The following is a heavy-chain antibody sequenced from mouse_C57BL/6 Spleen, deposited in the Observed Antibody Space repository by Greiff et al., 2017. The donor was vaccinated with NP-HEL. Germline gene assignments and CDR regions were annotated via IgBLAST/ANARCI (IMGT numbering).Heavy chain of an antibody. D-gene: IGHD4-1*01. Sequence: QVQLQQPGAELVRPGSSVKLSCKASGYTFTSYWMHWVKQRPIQGLEWIGNIDPSDSETHYNQKFKDKATLTVDKSSSTAYMQLSSLTSEDSAVYYCARQGPNWEYAMDYWVKEPQSPSPQ. J-gene: IGHJ4*01. CDR2: IDPSDSET. CDR1: GYTFTSYW. CDR3: ARQGPNWEYAMDY. V-gene: IGHV1-52*01.